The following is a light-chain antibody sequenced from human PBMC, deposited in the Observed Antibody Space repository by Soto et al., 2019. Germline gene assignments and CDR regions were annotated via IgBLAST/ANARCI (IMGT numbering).Light chain of an antibody. CDR2: GNS. V-gene: IGLV1-40*01. CDR1: SSNIGAGYD. J-gene: IGLJ2*01. CDR3: QSYDSSLSSGVV. Sequence: QAVVTQPPSVSGAPGQRVTISCTGSSSNIGAGYDVHWYQQLPGTAPKRLIYGNSNRPSGVPDRFSGSKSGTSASLAITGLQAEDEAEYYCQSYDSSLSSGVVFGGGTKVTVL.